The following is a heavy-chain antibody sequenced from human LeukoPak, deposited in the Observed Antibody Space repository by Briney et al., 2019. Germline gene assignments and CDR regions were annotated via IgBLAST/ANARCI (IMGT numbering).Heavy chain of an antibody. CDR3: ARAAYSGSYHSDY. CDR2: IYYSGST. Sequence: PSETLSLTCTVSGGSVNSGGYYWNWIRQPPGKGLEWIGYIYYSGSTNYNPSLKSRVIISVDTSKNQFSLKLSSVTAADTAVYYCARAAYSGSYHSDYWGQGTLVTVSS. D-gene: IGHD1-26*01. V-gene: IGHV4-61*08. J-gene: IGHJ4*02. CDR1: GGSVNSGGYY.